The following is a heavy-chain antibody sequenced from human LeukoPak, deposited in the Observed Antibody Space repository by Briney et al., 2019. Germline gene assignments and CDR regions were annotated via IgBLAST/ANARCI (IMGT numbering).Heavy chain of an antibody. Sequence: GGSLRLSCAASGFTFSSYWMHWVRQAPGKGLVWVSPINPDGTVTTYADSVKGRFTISRDNAKNTLYLQMNSLRVEDTAVYYCVRDSPSGFFDLWGRGTPVTVSS. CDR1: GFTFSSYW. CDR2: INPDGTVT. D-gene: IGHD6-19*01. CDR3: VRDSPSGFFDL. V-gene: IGHV3-74*01. J-gene: IGHJ2*01.